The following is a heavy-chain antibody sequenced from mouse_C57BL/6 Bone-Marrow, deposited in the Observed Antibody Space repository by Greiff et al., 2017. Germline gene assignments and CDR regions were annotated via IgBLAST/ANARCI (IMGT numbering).Heavy chain of an antibody. CDR1: GFTFTDYY. V-gene: IGHV7-3*01. CDR3: ARSRSYYSKCERGYYAMDD. CDR2: IRNRANGYTT. D-gene: IGHD2-5*01. J-gene: IGHJ4*01. Sequence: EVQLVESGGGLVQPGGSLSLSCAASGFTFTDYYMSWVSQPPGQALEWLGFIRNRANGYTTEYRASVKGRFTISRDNFQSILYLQMNALRAEDSATYYCARSRSYYSKCERGYYAMDDWGQGTSVTVAS.